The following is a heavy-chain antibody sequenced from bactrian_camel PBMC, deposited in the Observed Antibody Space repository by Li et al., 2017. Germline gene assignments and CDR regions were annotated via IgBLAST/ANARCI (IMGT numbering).Heavy chain of an antibody. CDR1: GYPYNMHC. CDR2: IERDGIT. J-gene: IGHJ4*01. Sequence: QLVESGGGSVQVGGSLRLSCASGYPYNMHCMGWFRQAPGKEREEVATIERDGITTYADSVKDRFAISRDNGRNSLYLQMNSLKPEDTGIYYCASGPWDEGSCDAAFLSGQGTQVTVS. V-gene: IGHV3S53*01. D-gene: IGHD6*01.